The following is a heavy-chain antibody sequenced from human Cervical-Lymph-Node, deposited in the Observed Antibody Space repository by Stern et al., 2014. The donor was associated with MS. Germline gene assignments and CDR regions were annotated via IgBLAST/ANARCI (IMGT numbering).Heavy chain of an antibody. Sequence: VQLVQSGAGVEKPGASVKVSCKASGYRFSRYGLSWVRQAPGQGLEWRAWISGHNGKSNHANKFQGRVTMTSDRSTGTAYMERRSLRFDDMAVYYCARTNPLRFGGFYGMDVWGQGTTVTVSS. CDR3: ARTNPLRFGGFYGMDV. V-gene: IGHV1-18*03. D-gene: IGHD3-10*01. J-gene: IGHJ6*02. CDR2: ISGHNGKS. CDR1: GYRFSRYG.